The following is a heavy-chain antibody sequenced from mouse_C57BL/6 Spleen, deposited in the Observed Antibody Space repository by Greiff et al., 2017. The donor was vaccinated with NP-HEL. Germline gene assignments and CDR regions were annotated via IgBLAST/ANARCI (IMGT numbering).Heavy chain of an antibody. J-gene: IGHJ1*03. CDR3: ARGSTMVTPRYFDV. D-gene: IGHD2-2*01. Sequence: QVQLQQPGAELVKPGASVKMSCKASGYTFTSYWITWVKQRPGQGLEWIGDIYPGSGSTNYNEKFKSKATLTVDTSSSTAYMQLSSLTSEDSAVYYCARGSTMVTPRYFDVWGTGTTVTVSS. CDR1: GYTFTSYW. V-gene: IGHV1-55*01. CDR2: IYPGSGST.